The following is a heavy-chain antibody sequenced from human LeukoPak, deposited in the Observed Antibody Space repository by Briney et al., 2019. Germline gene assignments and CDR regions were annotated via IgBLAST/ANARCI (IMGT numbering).Heavy chain of an antibody. J-gene: IGHJ3*02. D-gene: IGHD6-19*01. Sequence: GGSLRLSCAASGFTFSDYYMSWVRQAPGKGLEWVSYISSSGSTIYYADSVKGRFTISRDNAKNSLYLQMNSLRAGDTAVYYCARVGSGWDDAFDIWGQGTMVTVSS. CDR1: GFTFSDYY. V-gene: IGHV3-11*01. CDR3: ARVGSGWDDAFDI. CDR2: ISSSGSTI.